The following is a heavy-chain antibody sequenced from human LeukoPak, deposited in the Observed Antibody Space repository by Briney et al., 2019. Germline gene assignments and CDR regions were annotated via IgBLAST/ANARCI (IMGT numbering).Heavy chain of an antibody. Sequence: ASVKVSCKASGYTFTSYDINWVRQATGQGLEWMGWMNPNSGNTGYAQKFQGRVTMTRDMSTSTVYMELSSLRSEDTAVYYCARAIVGGTYFDYWGQGTLVTVSS. V-gene: IGHV1-8*01. CDR2: MNPNSGNT. CDR1: GYTFTSYD. D-gene: IGHD3-16*01. CDR3: ARAIVGGTYFDY. J-gene: IGHJ4*02.